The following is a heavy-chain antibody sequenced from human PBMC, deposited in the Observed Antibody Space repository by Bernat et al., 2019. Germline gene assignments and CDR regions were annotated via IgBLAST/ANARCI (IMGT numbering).Heavy chain of an antibody. CDR1: GGSISSSSYY. J-gene: IGHJ3*02. Sequence: QLQLQESGPGLVKPSETLSLTCTVSGGSISSSSYYWGWIRQPPGKGLEWIGSSYYSGSTYYNPSPKSRVTISVDRSKTQFSLKLSSVTAADTAVYCCARPWNYYDSSGFQKGYDAFDIWGQGTMVTVSS. CDR3: ARPWNYYDSSGFQKGYDAFDI. CDR2: SYYSGST. D-gene: IGHD3-22*01. V-gene: IGHV4-39*01.